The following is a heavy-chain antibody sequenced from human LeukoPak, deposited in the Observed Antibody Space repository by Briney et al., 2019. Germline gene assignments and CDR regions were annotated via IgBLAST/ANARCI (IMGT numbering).Heavy chain of an antibody. CDR2: IYYSGGP. V-gene: IGHV4-59*01. Sequence: SETLSLTCTVSGGSISGYYWSWIRQPPWKGLEWIGYIYYSGGPDYNPSLKSRVTISVDTSKNQFSLNLSSVTAADTAMYYCARASGGDGSGSLWGQGTLVTVSS. J-gene: IGHJ4*02. CDR3: ARASGGDGSGSL. CDR1: GGSISGYY. D-gene: IGHD3-10*01.